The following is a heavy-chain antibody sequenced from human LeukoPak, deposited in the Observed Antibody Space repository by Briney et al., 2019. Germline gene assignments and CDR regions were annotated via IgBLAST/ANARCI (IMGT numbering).Heavy chain of an antibody. J-gene: IGHJ5*02. CDR3: AGYGDYAP. Sequence: GESLRLSCAASGFTFSNHNMNWVRQAPGKGLEWVSYISTSSTTMYYADSVKGRFTISGDNAKNLLYLQMNSLRAEDTAVYYCAGYGDYAPWGQGTLVTVSS. CDR1: GFTFSNHN. CDR2: ISTSSTTM. V-gene: IGHV3-48*01. D-gene: IGHD4-17*01.